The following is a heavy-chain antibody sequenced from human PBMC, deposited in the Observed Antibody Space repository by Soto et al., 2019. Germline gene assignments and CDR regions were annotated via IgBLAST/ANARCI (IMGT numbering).Heavy chain of an antibody. CDR3: AREYTAWPLAYGLDV. CDR2: ISSRSDI. J-gene: IGHJ6*02. V-gene: IGHV3-21*01. Sequence: GGSLRLSCVASGFTFSTYSINWVRQAPGKGLEWSSSISSRSDIYYADTVKGRFTISRDNAKNSVSLQMNSLRAEDTAVYYCAREYTAWPLAYGLDVWGQGTTVTVSS. D-gene: IGHD2-2*02. CDR1: GFTFSTYS.